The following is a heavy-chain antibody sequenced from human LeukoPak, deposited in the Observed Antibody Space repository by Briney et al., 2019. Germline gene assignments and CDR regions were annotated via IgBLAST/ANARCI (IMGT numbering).Heavy chain of an antibody. J-gene: IGHJ4*02. V-gene: IGHV3-7*01. CDR1: GFTFSRYW. Sequence: GGSLRLSCAASGFTFSRYWMSWVRQAPGKGLEWVAIIKQDGSEKYYVDSVRGRFTISRDNAKNPLYLQMNSLRVEDTAVYYCARGGYSGYAFDNWGRGTLVTVSS. CDR3: ARGGYSGYAFDN. D-gene: IGHD5-12*01. CDR2: IKQDGSEK.